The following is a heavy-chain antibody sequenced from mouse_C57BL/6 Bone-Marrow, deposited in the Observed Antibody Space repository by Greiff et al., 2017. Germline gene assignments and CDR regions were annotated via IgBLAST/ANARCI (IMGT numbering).Heavy chain of an antibody. Sequence: VQLQQSGPELVKPGASVKISCKASGYAFSSSWMNWVKQRPGKGLEWIGRIYPGDGDTNYNGKFKGKATLTADKSSSTAYMQLSSLTSEDSAVYFCARSDLLLRYPAYWGQGTLVTVSA. CDR3: ARSDLLLRYPAY. J-gene: IGHJ3*01. V-gene: IGHV1-82*01. CDR2: IYPGDGDT. CDR1: GYAFSSSW. D-gene: IGHD1-1*01.